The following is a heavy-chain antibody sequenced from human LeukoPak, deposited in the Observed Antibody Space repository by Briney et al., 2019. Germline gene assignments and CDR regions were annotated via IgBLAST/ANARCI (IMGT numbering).Heavy chain of an antibody. CDR1: GYTFTGYY. CDR3: ARDHSRRIQRWEGNWFDP. CDR2: INPNSGGT. V-gene: IGHV1-2*02. D-gene: IGHD5-18*01. Sequence: GASVKVSCKASGYTFTGYYMHWVRQAPGQGLEWMGWINPNSGGTNYAQKFQGRVTMTRDTSISTAYMELSRLRSDDTAVYYCARDHSRRIQRWEGNWFDPWGQGTLVTVSS. J-gene: IGHJ5*02.